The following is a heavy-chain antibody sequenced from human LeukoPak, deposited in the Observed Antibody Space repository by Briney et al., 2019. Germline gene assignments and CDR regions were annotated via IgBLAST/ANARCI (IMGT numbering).Heavy chain of an antibody. Sequence: GGSLRLSCAASGFTFSSYSMNWVRQAPGKGLEWVSSISSSSSYIYYADSVKGRFTISRDNAKNSPYLQMNSLRAEDTAVYYCARAGYYYGSGSYLGYWGQGTLVTVSS. CDR1: GFTFSSYS. CDR2: ISSSSSYI. V-gene: IGHV3-21*01. CDR3: ARAGYYYGSGSYLGY. D-gene: IGHD3-10*01. J-gene: IGHJ4*02.